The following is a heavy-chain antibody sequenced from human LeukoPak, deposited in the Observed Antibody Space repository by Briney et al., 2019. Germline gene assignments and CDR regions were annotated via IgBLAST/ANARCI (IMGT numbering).Heavy chain of an antibody. CDR3: ARFSGNYAIFDY. CDR2: ISSSSGSI. Sequence: PGGSLRLSFAASGFAFSGYTMTWVRQAPGKGLEWVSSISSSSGSIYYADSVKGRFTISRDNAKNSLYLQMDSLRAEDTALYYCARFSGNYAIFDYWGQGILVTVSS. V-gene: IGHV3-21*01. J-gene: IGHJ4*02. D-gene: IGHD1-26*01. CDR1: GFAFSGYT.